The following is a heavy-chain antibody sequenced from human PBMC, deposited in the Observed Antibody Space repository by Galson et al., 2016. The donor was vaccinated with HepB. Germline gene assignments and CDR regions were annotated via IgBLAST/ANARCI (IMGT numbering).Heavy chain of an antibody. J-gene: IGHJ6*04. CDR3: ARGAFTHSMDV. V-gene: IGHV3-33*01. CDR2: IWYDGSNK. CDR1: GFTFSSYG. Sequence: SLSLSCAASGFTFSSYGMHWVRQAPGKGLEWVAVIWYDGSNKYYAESVKGRFTISRDNSKNTLYLQMNSLRDADTAVYYCARGAFTHSMDVWGKGTTVTVSS. D-gene: IGHD3-16*01.